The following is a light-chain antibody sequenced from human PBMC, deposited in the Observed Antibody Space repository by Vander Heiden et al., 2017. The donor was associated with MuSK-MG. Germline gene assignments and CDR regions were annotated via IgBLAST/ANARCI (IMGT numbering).Light chain of an antibody. J-gene: IGKJ1*01. V-gene: IGKV3-11*01. Sequence: EIVLTQSPATLSLSPGERATLSCRASQSVSSYLAWYQQKPGQAPRLLIYDASNRATGIPARFSGSGYGTDFTLTISSLEPEDFAVYYCQQRINGPPQRTFGQRTKVEIK. CDR2: DAS. CDR3: QQRINGPPQRT. CDR1: QSVSSY.